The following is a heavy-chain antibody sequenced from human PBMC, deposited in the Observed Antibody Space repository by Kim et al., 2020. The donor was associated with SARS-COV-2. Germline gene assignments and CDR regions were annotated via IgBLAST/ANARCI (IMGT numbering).Heavy chain of an antibody. V-gene: IGHV3-7*04. CDR2: IKEDGSER. CDR3: ARGGVGARGWSDY. J-gene: IGHJ4*02. CDR1: GFTFSRYW. D-gene: IGHD1-26*01. Sequence: GGSLRLSCAASGFTFSRYWMSWVRQAPGKGLEWVANIKEDGSERYYVDSVKGRFTISRDNAKNSLSLQMNSLRAEDTAVYYCARGGVGARGWSDYWGQGTLVTVSS.